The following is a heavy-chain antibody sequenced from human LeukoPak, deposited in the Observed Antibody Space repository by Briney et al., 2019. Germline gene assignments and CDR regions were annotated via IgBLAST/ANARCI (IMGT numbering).Heavy chain of an antibody. CDR2: ISYDGSNK. CDR1: GFTFSDYG. Sequence: PGGSLRLSCAASGFTFSDYGMDWVRQAPGKGLEWVAFISYDGSNKYYADSVKGRFTISRDTSKNTLYLQMNSLRAEDTAVYYCAKDMDDSSGRFDSWGQGTLVTVSS. D-gene: IGHD3-22*01. V-gene: IGHV3-30*18. J-gene: IGHJ5*01. CDR3: AKDMDDSSGRFDS.